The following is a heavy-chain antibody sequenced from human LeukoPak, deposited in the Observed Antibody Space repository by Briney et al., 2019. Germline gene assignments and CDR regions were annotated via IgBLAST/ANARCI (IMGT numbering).Heavy chain of an antibody. CDR2: ISWNSGNI. CDR1: GFTFDDYA. CDR3: AKGSQAAGTYYYYYYMDV. J-gene: IGHJ6*03. D-gene: IGHD6-13*01. V-gene: IGHV3-9*01. Sequence: GRSLRLSCAASGFTFDDYAMHWVRQAPGKGLEWVSGISWNSGNIDYADSVKGRFTISRDNSKNTLYLQMNSLRAEDTAVYYCAKGSQAAGTYYYYYYMDVWGKGTTVTVSS.